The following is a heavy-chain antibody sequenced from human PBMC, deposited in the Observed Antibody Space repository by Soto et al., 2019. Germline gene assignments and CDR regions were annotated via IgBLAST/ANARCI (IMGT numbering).Heavy chain of an antibody. CDR3: AKEYSSGWYRFGFDY. CDR2: ISGSGGST. J-gene: IGHJ4*02. CDR1: GFTFSSYA. D-gene: IGHD6-19*01. Sequence: EVQLLESRGGLVQPGGSLRLSCAASGFTFSSYAMSWVRQAPGKGLEWVSAISGSGGSTYYADSVKGRFTIFRDNSKNTLYLQMNSLRAEDTAVYYCAKEYSSGWYRFGFDYWGQGTLVTVSS. V-gene: IGHV3-23*01.